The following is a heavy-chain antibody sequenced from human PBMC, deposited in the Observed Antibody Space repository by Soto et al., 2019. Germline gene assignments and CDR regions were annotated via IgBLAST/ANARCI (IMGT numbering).Heavy chain of an antibody. J-gene: IGHJ5*02. CDR2: ISTSGNT. Sequence: QVQLEESGPGLVKPSETLSLICSVSGVSMRNSYWNWIRQSAGKGLEWIGRISTSGNTNYNPSLNSRLTMSVDTSKNQVSLKLTSVTVADTAVYYCARGGGVPALGDPWGQGTLVTVSS. CDR1: GVSMRNSY. CDR3: ARGGGVPALGDP. D-gene: IGHD3-16*01. V-gene: IGHV4-4*07.